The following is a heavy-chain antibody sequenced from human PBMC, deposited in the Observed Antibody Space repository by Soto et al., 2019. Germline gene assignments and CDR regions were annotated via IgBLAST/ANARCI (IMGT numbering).Heavy chain of an antibody. J-gene: IGHJ4*02. CDR3: ATAFEGSGSYYKPLYFDR. V-gene: IGHV3-64*07. D-gene: IGHD3-10*01. CDR2: ISREAGSI. Sequence: EAQLVESGGGLVQPGGSLRLSCAASGFTFSGFAIHWVRQAPGKGLECVSAISREAGSIYCVDSVKGRFTISRDNSKNTLYLQMDSLRDDDTAIYFCATAFEGSGSYYKPLYFDRWGRGTQVTVSS. CDR1: GFTFSGFA.